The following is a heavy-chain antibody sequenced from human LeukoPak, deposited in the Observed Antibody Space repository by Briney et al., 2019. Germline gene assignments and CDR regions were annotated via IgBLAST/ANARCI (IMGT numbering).Heavy chain of an antibody. D-gene: IGHD3-22*01. J-gene: IGHJ4*02. V-gene: IGHV4-39*01. CDR1: GGSISSSGYY. CDR3: ASGPYYYDSSDYSAVWAEY. Sequence: PSETLSLTCTVPGGSISSSGYYWGWLRQPPGRGLEWIGSIYYSGSTYYNPSLKSQVTISVDTSKNQFFLKLSSVTAADTAVYYCASGPYYYDSSDYSAVWAEYWGQGTLVTVSS. CDR2: IYYSGST.